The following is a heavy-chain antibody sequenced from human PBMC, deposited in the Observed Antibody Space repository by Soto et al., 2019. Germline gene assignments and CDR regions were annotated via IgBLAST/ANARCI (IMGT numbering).Heavy chain of an antibody. Sequence: SETLSLTCTVSGGSVSSGNYHWSWIRQPPGKGLEWIGYIYYSGSTNYNPSLKSRLTISVDTSKNQFSLKLSSVTAADTAVYYCARDRGFYFYDSSGDYYQGMDVWGPGTTVTVSS. J-gene: IGHJ6*02. CDR1: GGSVSSGNYH. CDR2: IYYSGST. CDR3: ARDRGFYFYDSSGDYYQGMDV. V-gene: IGHV4-61*01. D-gene: IGHD3-22*01.